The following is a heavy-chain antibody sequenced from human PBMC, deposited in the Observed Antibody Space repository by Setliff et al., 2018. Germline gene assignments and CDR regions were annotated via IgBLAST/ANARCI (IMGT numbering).Heavy chain of an antibody. CDR3: AKGGHVDY. CDR2: ITSSGTTT. Sequence: LRLSCAASGFTFSDYYLSWIRQAPGKGLEWVSYITSSGTTTFYTDSVKGRFAISRDNAKNSLYLQMNSLRTEDTAVYYCAKGGHVDYCGQGTLVTVSS. CDR1: GFTFSDYY. J-gene: IGHJ4*02. V-gene: IGHV3-11*01.